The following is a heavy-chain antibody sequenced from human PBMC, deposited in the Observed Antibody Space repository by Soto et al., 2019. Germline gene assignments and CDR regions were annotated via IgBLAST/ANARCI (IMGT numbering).Heavy chain of an antibody. Sequence: SETLSLTCFVSGASISSTYWWSWVRQTPGKRLEWIGQIYHTGTTSYNPSLKNRVTISLDKSNNQFSLRLTSMTAADTAVYHCATLPPRIVVVMADLPTWGQGTLVTVS. CDR2: IYHTGTT. CDR1: GASISSTYW. CDR3: ATLPPRIVVVMADLPT. V-gene: IGHV4-4*02. D-gene: IGHD2-15*01. J-gene: IGHJ5*02.